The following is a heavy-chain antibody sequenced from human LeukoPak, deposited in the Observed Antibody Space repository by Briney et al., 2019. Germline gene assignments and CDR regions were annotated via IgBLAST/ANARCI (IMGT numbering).Heavy chain of an antibody. CDR2: INHSGST. Sequence: PSETLSLTCAVYGGSFSGYYWSWIRQPPGKGLEWIGEINHSGSTNYNPSLKSRVTISVDTPKNQFSLKLSSVTAADTAVYYCAICPPRIQLWLTKDYWGQGTLVTVSS. CDR1: GGSFSGYY. J-gene: IGHJ4*02. V-gene: IGHV4-34*01. CDR3: AICPPRIQLWLTKDY. D-gene: IGHD5-18*01.